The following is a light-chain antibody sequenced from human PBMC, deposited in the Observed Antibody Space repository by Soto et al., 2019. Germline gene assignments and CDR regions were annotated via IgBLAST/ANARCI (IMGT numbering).Light chain of an antibody. V-gene: IGKV1-5*03. CDR3: RGENSYWS. J-gene: IGKJ1*01. CDR2: KAS. CDR1: QSISSW. Sequence: DIQMTQSPSTLSASVGDRVTITCRASQSISSWLAWYQQKPGKAPKRLIYKASSLERGVPSRFSGSGSGTDFTLTVSGLQPDDFVAFYCRGENSYWSFGQGPKVE.